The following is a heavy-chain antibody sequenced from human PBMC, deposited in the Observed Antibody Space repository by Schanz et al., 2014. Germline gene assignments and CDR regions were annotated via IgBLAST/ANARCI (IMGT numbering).Heavy chain of an antibody. Sequence: EVQVVESGGGLVQPGGSLRLSCAASGFTFSDFGMHWVRQAPGKGLEWVSSISSRSSYIYYTDSVKGRFTISRDDSKNTLYLQMNSLRPEDTAVYYCAKEDRNHNSDYVYWGQGTLVTVSS. CDR3: AKEDRNHNSDYVY. CDR2: ISSRSSYI. D-gene: IGHD3-22*01. V-gene: IGHV3-21*01. J-gene: IGHJ4*02. CDR1: GFTFSDFG.